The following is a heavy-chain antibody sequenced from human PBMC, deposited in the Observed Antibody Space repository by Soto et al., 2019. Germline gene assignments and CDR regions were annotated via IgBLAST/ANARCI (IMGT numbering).Heavy chain of an antibody. J-gene: IGHJ6*01. Sequence: PSETLSLTCTVSGGSVSSGSYYWTWIRQPQGKGLEWIGFIYYNGTTVSNPSLKSRVTKSLDSSKNQFSLKLNSVTAADTAVYYCARVYSTSPYYYYGMDVWGQGTTVTVSS. CDR1: GGSVSSGSYY. CDR3: ARVYSTSPYYYYGMDV. V-gene: IGHV4-61*01. D-gene: IGHD6-13*01. CDR2: IYYNGTT.